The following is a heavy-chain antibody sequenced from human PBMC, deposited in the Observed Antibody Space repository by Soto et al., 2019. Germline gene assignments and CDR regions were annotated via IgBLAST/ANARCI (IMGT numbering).Heavy chain of an antibody. J-gene: IGHJ6*03. CDR1: GFTFSHYG. V-gene: IGHV3-30*18. CDR3: AKGGGSGSWSYSYFYYYMDV. CDR2: LSYDGNNK. Sequence: ESGGGVVQPGKSLRLSCAASGFTFSHYGMHWVRQAPGKGLEWVAVLSYDGNNKYYADSVKGRFTISRDNSKNTLHLQMNSLRAEDTAVYYCAKGGGSGSWSYSYFYYYMDVWGKGTTVTVSS. D-gene: IGHD3-10*01.